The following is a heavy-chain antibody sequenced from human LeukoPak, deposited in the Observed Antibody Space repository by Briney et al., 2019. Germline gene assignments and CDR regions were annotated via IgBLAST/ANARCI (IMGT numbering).Heavy chain of an antibody. V-gene: IGHV3-23*01. Sequence: GGSLRLSCAASGFTFSSYAMSWVRQAPGKGLVWVSAISGSGGSTYYADSVKGRFTISRDNSKNTLYLQMNSLRAEDTAVYYCAKHRYCSSTSCYQGGYYYGMDVWGQGTTVTVSS. CDR3: AKHRYCSSTSCYQGGYYYGMDV. CDR2: ISGSGGST. CDR1: GFTFSSYA. J-gene: IGHJ6*02. D-gene: IGHD2-2*01.